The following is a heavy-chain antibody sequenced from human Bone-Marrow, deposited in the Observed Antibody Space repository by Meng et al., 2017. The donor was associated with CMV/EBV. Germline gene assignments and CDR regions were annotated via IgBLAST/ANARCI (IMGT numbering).Heavy chain of an antibody. CDR2: ISYDGSNK. V-gene: IGHV3-30-3*01. J-gene: IGHJ4*02. CDR1: GFTFSSYA. Sequence: GFTFSSYAMHWVRQAPGKELEWVAVISYDGSNKYYADSVKGRFTISRDNSKNTLYLQMNSLRAEDTAVYYCARDIVVVPAAISPLDYWGQGTLVTVSS. D-gene: IGHD2-2*01. CDR3: ARDIVVVPAAISPLDY.